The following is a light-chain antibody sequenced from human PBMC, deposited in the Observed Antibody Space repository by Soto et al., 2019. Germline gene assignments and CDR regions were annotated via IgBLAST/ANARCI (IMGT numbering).Light chain of an antibody. Sequence: DIVMTQSPDSLAVSLGERATIHCKSSQSVLTSSNNKNYLAWYQQKPGQPPKLLIHWASTRETGVPDRFSGSGSGTDFTLIIGSLQAEDVAVYFCQQYYNTPLTFGPGTKVDIK. V-gene: IGKV4-1*01. CDR1: QSVLTSSNNKNY. J-gene: IGKJ3*01. CDR3: QQYYNTPLT. CDR2: WAS.